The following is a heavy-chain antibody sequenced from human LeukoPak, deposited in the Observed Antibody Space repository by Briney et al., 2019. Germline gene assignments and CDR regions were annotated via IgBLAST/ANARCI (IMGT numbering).Heavy chain of an antibody. CDR1: GYTFTSYY. D-gene: IGHD3-22*01. CDR2: IDPSGGST. J-gene: IGHJ4*02. Sequence: ASVKVSCKASGYTFTSYYMHWVRQAPGQGLEWMGIIDPSGGSTSYAQKFQGRVTVTRDTSTSTAYMELSRLRSDDTAVYYCASLCLYYYDSSGCPGDYWGQGTLVTVSS. V-gene: IGHV1-46*01. CDR3: ASLCLYYYDSSGCPGDY.